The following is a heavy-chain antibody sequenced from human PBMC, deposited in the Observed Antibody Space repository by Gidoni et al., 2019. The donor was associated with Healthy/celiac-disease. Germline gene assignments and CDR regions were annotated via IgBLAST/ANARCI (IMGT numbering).Heavy chain of an antibody. CDR1: GFTFSSYE. D-gene: IGHD1-1*01. CDR3: ARGSSYGTVWFDP. Sequence: EVQLVESGGGLVQPGGSLRLSCAASGFTFSSYEMNWVRQAPGKGLEWVSYISSSGSTIYYADSVKGRFTISRDNAKNSLYLQMNSLRAEDTAVYYCARGSSYGTVWFDPWGQGTLVTVSS. CDR2: ISSSGSTI. V-gene: IGHV3-48*03. J-gene: IGHJ5*02.